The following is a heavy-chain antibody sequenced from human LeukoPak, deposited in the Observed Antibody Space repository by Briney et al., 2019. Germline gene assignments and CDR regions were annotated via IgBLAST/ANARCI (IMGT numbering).Heavy chain of an antibody. Sequence: GGSLRLSCAASGFTFSSYEMNWVRQAPGKGLEWVSYISSSGSTIYYADSVKGRFTISRGNAKNSLYLQMNSLRAEDTAVYYCASTTYYYGSGSYADFDYWGQGTLVTVSS. V-gene: IGHV3-48*03. J-gene: IGHJ4*02. CDR3: ASTTYYYGSGSYADFDY. CDR1: GFTFSSYE. D-gene: IGHD3-10*01. CDR2: ISSSGSTI.